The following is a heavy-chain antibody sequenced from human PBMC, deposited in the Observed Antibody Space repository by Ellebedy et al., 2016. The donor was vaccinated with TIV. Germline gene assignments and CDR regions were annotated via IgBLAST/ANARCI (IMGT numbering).Heavy chain of an antibody. CDR3: ATSRLSVYDYYY. CDR1: GYSFTSNW. Sequence: KVSCKGSGYSFTSNWIGWVRQMHGKGLEWMGLIYPGNSDTRYSPSFQGQVTISADKSIRTAYLQWSRLKASDTAMYYCATSRLSVYDYYYWGQGTLVTVSS. J-gene: IGHJ4*02. V-gene: IGHV5-51*01. D-gene: IGHD5/OR15-5a*01. CDR2: IYPGNSDT.